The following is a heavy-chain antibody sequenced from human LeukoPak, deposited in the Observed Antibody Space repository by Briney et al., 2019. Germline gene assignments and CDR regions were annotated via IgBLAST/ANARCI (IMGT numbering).Heavy chain of an antibody. D-gene: IGHD3-10*01. CDR1: GYSFTSYW. CDR3: GRHHEGFGDIYDY. J-gene: IGHJ4*02. CDR2: NYPGDSDT. V-gene: IGHV5-51*01. Sequence: GESLKISCKGSGYSFTSYWIGWVRQMPGKGLGLMGINYPGDSDTRYRPSFQGQVTISAAQSITTAYLQWSRPKAADTAMYYFGRHHEGFGDIYDYWGQGTLVTVP.